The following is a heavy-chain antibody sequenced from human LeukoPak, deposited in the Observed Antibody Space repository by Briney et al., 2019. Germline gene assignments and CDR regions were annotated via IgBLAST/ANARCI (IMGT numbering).Heavy chain of an antibody. J-gene: IGHJ6*02. D-gene: IGHD3-3*01. Sequence: GGSLRLSCAASGISFDDYAMHWVRQAPGKVLEWVAFIRGDGDSTFYADSVKGRFTISRDNSKNSLYLQMNSLRTEDTALYYCAKGFSVLASNHYYYFYGMDVWGQGTTVTVSS. CDR2: IRGDGDST. CDR3: AKGFSVLASNHYYYFYGMDV. V-gene: IGHV3-43*02. CDR1: GISFDDYA.